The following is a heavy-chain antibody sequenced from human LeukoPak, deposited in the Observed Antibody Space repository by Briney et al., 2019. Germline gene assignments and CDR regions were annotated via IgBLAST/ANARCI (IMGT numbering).Heavy chain of an antibody. Sequence: SVKVSCKAFGYTFTDYTMNWVRQAPGQGLEWMGGIIPIFGTANYAQKFQGRVTITTDESTSTAYMELSSLRSEDTAVYYCARAGIRIAAADRYYYYMDVWGKGTTVTVSS. V-gene: IGHV1-69*05. D-gene: IGHD6-13*01. CDR2: IIPIFGTA. CDR1: GYTFTDYT. J-gene: IGHJ6*03. CDR3: ARAGIRIAAADRYYYYMDV.